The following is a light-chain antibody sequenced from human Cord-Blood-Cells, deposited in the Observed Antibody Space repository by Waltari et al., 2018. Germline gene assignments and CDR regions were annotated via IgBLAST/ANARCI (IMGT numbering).Light chain of an antibody. CDR3: QYSYSAPFT. Sequence: DIQMTHAPSSLSASVGDRVTITCRASQSSSSYINRSQQKPGKAPKLLPCAASSLQSGVPLRFTGSRSWTDFTLSIHSLQPEDFASYYCQYSYSAPFTFGPATKVDIK. J-gene: IGKJ3*01. V-gene: IGKV1-39*01. CDR1: QSSSSY. CDR2: AAS.